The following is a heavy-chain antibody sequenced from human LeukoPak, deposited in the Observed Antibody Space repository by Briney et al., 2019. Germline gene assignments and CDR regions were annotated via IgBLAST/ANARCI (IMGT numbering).Heavy chain of an antibody. V-gene: IGHV1-24*01. CDR1: GYTLTELS. J-gene: IGHJ4*02. CDR3: ATELRFLEWLRPHFDY. D-gene: IGHD3-3*01. Sequence: ASVKVSCKVSGYTLTELSMHWVRQAPGKGLEWMGGFDPEDGETIYAQKFQGRVTMTEDTSTDTAYMELSSLRSEDTAVYYCATELRFLEWLRPHFDYWGQGTLVTVSS. CDR2: FDPEDGET.